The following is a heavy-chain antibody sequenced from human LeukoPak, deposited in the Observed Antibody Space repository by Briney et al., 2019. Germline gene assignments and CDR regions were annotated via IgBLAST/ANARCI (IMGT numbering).Heavy chain of an antibody. V-gene: IGHV3-23*01. Sequence: GGSLRLSCAASGFSFSSNAVSWVRQAPGKGLEWVSAISGSGGNTYYADSVKGRFTISRDNSKNTVYLQMDSLRAEDAAVFYCARTPVAGSYYYYGMDVWGQGTMVTVSS. CDR1: GFSFSSNA. D-gene: IGHD6-19*01. CDR3: ARTPVAGSYYYYGMDV. J-gene: IGHJ6*02. CDR2: ISGSGGNT.